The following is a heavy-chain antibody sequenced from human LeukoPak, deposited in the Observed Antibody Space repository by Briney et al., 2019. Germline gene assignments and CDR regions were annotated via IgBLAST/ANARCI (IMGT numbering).Heavy chain of an antibody. Sequence: GRSLRLSCAASGFTFSSYGMPWVRQAPGKGLEWVAVIWYDGSNKYYADSVKGRFTISRDNSKNTLYLQMNSLRAEDTAVYYCARELVLAQPDYYYYGMDVWGQGTTVTVSS. CDR1: GFTFSSYG. V-gene: IGHV3-33*01. D-gene: IGHD3-3*02. CDR2: IWYDGSNK. CDR3: ARELVLAQPDYYYYGMDV. J-gene: IGHJ6*02.